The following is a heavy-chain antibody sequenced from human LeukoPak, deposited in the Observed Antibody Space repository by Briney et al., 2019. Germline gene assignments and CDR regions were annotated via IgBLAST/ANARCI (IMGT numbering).Heavy chain of an antibody. Sequence: GGSLRLSCAASGFTFSSYAMHWVRQAPGKGLEWVAVISYDGSNKYYADSVKGRFTISRDNSKNTLYLQMNSLRAEDTAVYYCARDREYSGPNSYYYYGMDVWGQGTTVTVSS. CDR2: ISYDGSNK. CDR3: ARDREYSGPNSYYYYGMDV. J-gene: IGHJ6*02. CDR1: GFTFSSYA. V-gene: IGHV3-30*04. D-gene: IGHD1-26*01.